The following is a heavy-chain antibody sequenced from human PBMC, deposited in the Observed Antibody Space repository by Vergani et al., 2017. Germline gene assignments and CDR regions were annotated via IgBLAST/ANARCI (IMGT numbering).Heavy chain of an antibody. V-gene: IGHV4-61*02. J-gene: IGHJ4*02. D-gene: IGHD3-16*01. CDR2: IYTTGST. Sequence: QVQLQESGPGLVKPSQTLSLICSVSGDSITSSTYYWSWTRQPAGKGLEYIGRIYTTGSTNYNPSLKSRVTISVDTSKNQFSLNLSSVTAADTAMDYCARGYYGRGDNWGQGTLVTVSS. CDR3: ARGYYGRGDN. CDR1: GDSITSSTYY.